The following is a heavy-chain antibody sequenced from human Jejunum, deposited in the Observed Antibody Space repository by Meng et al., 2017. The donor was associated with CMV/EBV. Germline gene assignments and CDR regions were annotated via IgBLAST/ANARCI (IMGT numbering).Heavy chain of an antibody. J-gene: IGHJ6*02. CDR1: FPTYW. Sequence: FPTYWIGWVRQMPGKGLEYMGIISPDDSDTRYSPSFQGQVIISADKSINTAYLQWSSLKASDTAMYYCVRLSGEGYSLDNYGMDVWGQGTTVTVSS. CDR2: ISPDDSDT. CDR3: VRLSGEGYSLDNYGMDV. V-gene: IGHV5-51*01. D-gene: IGHD4-11*01.